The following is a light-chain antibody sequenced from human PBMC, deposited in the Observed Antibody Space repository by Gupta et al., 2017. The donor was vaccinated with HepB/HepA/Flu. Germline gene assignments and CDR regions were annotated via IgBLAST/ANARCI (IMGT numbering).Light chain of an antibody. V-gene: IGLV1-44*01. J-gene: IGLJ1*01. Sequence: HSALPPPPSASCTPGSRVTIFCSGSSSNIGSNTVNWYLQLPGTAPKLRIYSNNQRPSGVPDRFSASKSGNSAALAISGLQSEDEADYYCAAWDDSLNGYVFGTGTKVTVL. CDR3: AAWDDSLNGYV. CDR1: SSNIGSNT. CDR2: SNN.